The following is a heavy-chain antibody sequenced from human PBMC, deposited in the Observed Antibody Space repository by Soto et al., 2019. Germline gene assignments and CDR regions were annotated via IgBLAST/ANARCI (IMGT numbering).Heavy chain of an antibody. CDR3: ARDQLDSSGYDY. J-gene: IGHJ4*02. CDR2: ISSSSSYI. Sequence: GGSLRLSCAASGFTFSSYSMNWVRQAPGKGLEWVSSISSSSSYIYYADSVKGRFTISRDNAKNSLYLQMNSLRAEDTAVYYCARDQLDSSGYDYWGQGTLVTVSS. D-gene: IGHD3-22*01. V-gene: IGHV3-21*01. CDR1: GFTFSSYS.